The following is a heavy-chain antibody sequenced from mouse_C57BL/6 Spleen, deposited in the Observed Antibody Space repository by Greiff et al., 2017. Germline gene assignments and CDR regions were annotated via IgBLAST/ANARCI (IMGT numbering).Heavy chain of an antibody. Sequence: LQPGAELVRPGSSVKLSCKASGYTFTSYWMHWVKQRPIQGLEWIGNIDPSDSETHYNQKFKDKATLTVDKSSSTAYMQRSSLTSEDSAVYYCASTVVAPYWYFDVWGTGTTVTVSS. V-gene: IGHV1-52*01. CDR1: GYTFTSYW. CDR2: IDPSDSET. CDR3: ASTVVAPYWYFDV. J-gene: IGHJ1*03. D-gene: IGHD1-1*01.